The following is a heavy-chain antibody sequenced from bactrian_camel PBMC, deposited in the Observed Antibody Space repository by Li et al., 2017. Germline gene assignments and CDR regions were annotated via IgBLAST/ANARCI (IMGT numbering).Heavy chain of an antibody. V-gene: IGHV3S40*01. Sequence: VQLVESGGGSVQAGGSLRLSCTASGYTHSSFCMGWFRQTLGNEREGVATMYTGGRATYCADAVQGRFTISQDKAKNTMYLQMNGLKPEDAAMYFCAAELAPCRHIDTVASAFYWGQGTQVTVS. CDR3: AAELAPCRHIDTVASAFY. CDR2: MYTGGRAT. J-gene: IGHJ4*01. D-gene: IGHD7*01. CDR1: GYTHSSFC.